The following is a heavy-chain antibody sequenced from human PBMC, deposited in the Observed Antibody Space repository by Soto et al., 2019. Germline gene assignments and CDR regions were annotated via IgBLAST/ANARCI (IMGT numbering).Heavy chain of an antibody. Sequence: GGSLRLSCAASGFTFSSYAMHWVRQAPGKGLEWVAVISYDGSNKYYADSVKGRFTISRDNSKNTLYLQMNSLRAEDTAVYYCARVFGGVEYDILTADYWGQGTLVTVSS. V-gene: IGHV3-30-3*01. CDR2: ISYDGSNK. J-gene: IGHJ4*02. CDR3: ARVFGGVEYDILTADY. D-gene: IGHD3-9*01. CDR1: GFTFSSYA.